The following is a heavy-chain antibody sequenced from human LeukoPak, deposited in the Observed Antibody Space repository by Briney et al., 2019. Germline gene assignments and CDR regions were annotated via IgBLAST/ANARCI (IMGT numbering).Heavy chain of an antibody. D-gene: IGHD6-13*01. Sequence: PSETLSLTCTVSGGSISSSSYYRGWIRQPPGKGLEWIGSIYYSGSTYYNPSLKSRVTISVDTSKNQFSLKLSSVTAADTAVYYCARLEYSSSCIDYWGQGTLVTVSS. CDR2: IYYSGST. J-gene: IGHJ4*02. V-gene: IGHV4-39*01. CDR3: ARLEYSSSCIDY. CDR1: GGSISSSSYY.